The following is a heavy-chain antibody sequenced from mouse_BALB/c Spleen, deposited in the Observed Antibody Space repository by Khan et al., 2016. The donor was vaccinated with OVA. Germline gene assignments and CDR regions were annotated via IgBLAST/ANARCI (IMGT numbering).Heavy chain of an antibody. CDR1: GYTFTSHT. D-gene: IGHD2-14*01. Sequence: QVQLQQSGAELARPGASVKMSCKASGYTFTSHTMHWVKQRPGQGLEWIGYINPRSDYTQYNQKFNDKATLTADISSSTAYMQLSSLTSDDSAVYYCARRTTEYALDYWGQGTSVTVSS. CDR2: INPRSDYT. J-gene: IGHJ4*01. CDR3: ARRTTEYALDY. V-gene: IGHV1-4*01.